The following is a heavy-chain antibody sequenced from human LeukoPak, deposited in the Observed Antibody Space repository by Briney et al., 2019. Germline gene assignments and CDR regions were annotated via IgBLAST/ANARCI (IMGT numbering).Heavy chain of an antibody. J-gene: IGHJ5*02. CDR2: FTGLGGT. Sequence: GGSLRLSCAASGFTFSTYTMMWVRQAPGKGLQWLASFTGLGGTYYADSVKGRFTVSRDYSKNTLYLQMNSLSAEDTAVYYCAKGDAGGKVDWFDPWGQGTLVTVSS. CDR3: AKGDAGGKVDWFDP. CDR1: GFTFSTYT. D-gene: IGHD2-15*01. V-gene: IGHV3-23*01.